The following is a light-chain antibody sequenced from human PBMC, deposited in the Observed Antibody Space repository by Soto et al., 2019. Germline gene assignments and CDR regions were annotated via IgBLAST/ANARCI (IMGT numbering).Light chain of an antibody. CDR2: RTY. Sequence: EIVLTQSPGTVSLSPGERATLSCRASQNIDSAFLAWYQQKPVQAPRLLIYRTYNRATGFPDRFSCSWSGTDCTLTIDSLEPVDFAVYYCQHSGSSPWTFGQGTKVEVK. CDR1: QNIDSAF. CDR3: QHSGSSPWT. J-gene: IGKJ1*01. V-gene: IGKV3-20*01.